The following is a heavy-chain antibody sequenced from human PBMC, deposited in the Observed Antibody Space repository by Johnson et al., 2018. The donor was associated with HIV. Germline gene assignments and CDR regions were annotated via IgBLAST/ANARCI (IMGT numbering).Heavy chain of an antibody. CDR2: ISYDGSNK. CDR1: GFTFSSYG. J-gene: IGHJ3*02. CDR3: AKGYSSSDAFDS. V-gene: IGHV3-30*18. D-gene: IGHD6-6*01. Sequence: QVQLVESGGGVVQPGRSLRLSCAASGFTFSSYGMHWVRQAPGKGLEWVAVISYDGSNKYYADSVKGRFTISRDNSKNTLYLQMNSLRAEDTAVYYCAKGYSSSDAFDSGGQGTMVTVSS.